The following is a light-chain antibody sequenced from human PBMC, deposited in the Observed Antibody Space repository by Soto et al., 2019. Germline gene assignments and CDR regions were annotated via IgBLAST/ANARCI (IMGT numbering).Light chain of an antibody. J-gene: IGKJ1*01. CDR2: DTS. CDR1: QGIGDT. Sequence: EVVMTQSPATLSVSPGEGATLSCRASQGIGDTLAWYQHKPGQTPRLLIYDTSTGATGVPARFSGSRSGTEVTLTINSLQSEDYAIYYCQQNHIWPPGTFVQVTKLYIK. V-gene: IGKV3-15*01. CDR3: QQNHIWPPGT.